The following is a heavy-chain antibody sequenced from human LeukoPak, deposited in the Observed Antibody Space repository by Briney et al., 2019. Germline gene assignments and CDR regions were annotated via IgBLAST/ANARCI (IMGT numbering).Heavy chain of an antibody. Sequence: SETLSLTCTISRASLSSSYWSWIRQSPGKGPEWIGYIYYSGGTNYNPSLESRVTISVGRSTNQFSLKVRSVTAADTAVYYCARRRFSYGDNDAFDIWGQGTMVTVSS. V-gene: IGHV4-59*08. CDR2: IYYSGGT. CDR3: ARRRFSYGDNDAFDI. D-gene: IGHD5-18*01. J-gene: IGHJ3*02. CDR1: RASLSSSY.